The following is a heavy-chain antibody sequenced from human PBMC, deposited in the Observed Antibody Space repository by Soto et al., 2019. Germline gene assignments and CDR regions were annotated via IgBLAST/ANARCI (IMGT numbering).Heavy chain of an antibody. CDR1: GGSFSGYY. CDR3: ARSRGTIFGVVTIDY. CDR2: INHSGST. V-gene: IGHV4-34*01. D-gene: IGHD3-3*01. Sequence: SETLSLTCAVYGGSFSGYYWSWIRQPPGKGLEWIGEINHSGSTNYNPSLKSRVTISVDTSKNQFSLKLSSVTAADTAVYYCARSRGTIFGVVTIDYWGQGTLVTVSS. J-gene: IGHJ4*02.